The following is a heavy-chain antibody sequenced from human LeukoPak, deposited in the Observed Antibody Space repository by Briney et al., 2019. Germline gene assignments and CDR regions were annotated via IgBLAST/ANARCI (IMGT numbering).Heavy chain of an antibody. CDR1: GFTFSSYS. V-gene: IGHV3-21*01. Sequence: GGSLRLSCAASGFTFSSYSMNWVRQAPGKGLEWVSSLSSSSSYIYYADSVKGRFTISRDNAENSLYLQMNSLRAEDTAVYYSTRDQRGYDFWCGPKSNHWYFDLWGRGTLVTVSS. D-gene: IGHD3-3*01. CDR3: TRDQRGYDFWCGPKSNHWYFDL. J-gene: IGHJ2*01. CDR2: LSSSSSYI.